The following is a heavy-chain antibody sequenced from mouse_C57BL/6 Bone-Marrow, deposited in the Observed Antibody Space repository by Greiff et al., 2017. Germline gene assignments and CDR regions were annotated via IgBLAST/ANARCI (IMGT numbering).Heavy chain of an antibody. Sequence: QVQLKQSGAELARPGASVKLSCKASGYTFTSYGISWVKQRTGQGLEWIGEIYPRSGNTYYNEKFKGKATLTADKSASTEYMELRSLTSEDSAVYFCARSDYDAMDYWGQGTSVTVSS. CDR3: ARSDYDAMDY. J-gene: IGHJ4*01. CDR2: IYPRSGNT. CDR1: GYTFTSYG. V-gene: IGHV1-81*01.